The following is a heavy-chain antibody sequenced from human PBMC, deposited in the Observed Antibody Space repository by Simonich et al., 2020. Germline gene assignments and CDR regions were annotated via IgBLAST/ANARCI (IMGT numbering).Heavy chain of an antibody. Sequence: QVQLQQWGAGLLKPSETLSITCAVYGGSFSGYYWGWIRQHQGKGLEWIGEINTNGSTNSNPSLKSPVTISVDTSKNQFSLKRGSVAAADTAGYYWAKKKAARRDSEDLWGQGTTVNVSS. V-gene: IGHV4-34*01. CDR1: GGSFSGYY. CDR3: AKKKAARRDSEDL. CDR2: INTNGST. D-gene: IGHD6-13*01. J-gene: IGHJ6*02.